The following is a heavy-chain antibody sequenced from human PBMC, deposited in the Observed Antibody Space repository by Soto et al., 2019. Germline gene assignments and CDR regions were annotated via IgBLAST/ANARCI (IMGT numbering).Heavy chain of an antibody. J-gene: IGHJ5*02. CDR2: IYYTGSA. CDR3: ARGNTMVRGVRLVFSWFDP. V-gene: IGHV4-59*11. CDR1: GGSMSSSHY. Sequence: PSETLSLTCTVSGGSMSSSHYWTWIRQSPGKGLEWIGDIYYTGSANYNPSLQSRVTISVDTSKNQFSLKLSSVTAADTAVYYCARGNTMVRGVRLVFSWFDPWGQGTLVTVS. D-gene: IGHD3-10*01.